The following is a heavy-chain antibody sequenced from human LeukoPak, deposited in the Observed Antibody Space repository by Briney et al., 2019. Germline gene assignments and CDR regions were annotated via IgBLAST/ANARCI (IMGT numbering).Heavy chain of an antibody. Sequence: GGSLRLSCAASGVTLSNYGMTWVRQAPGKGLEWVSLINSGGSTYYADSVKGRFTISRDNSKNTLYLQMNSLRAEDTAVYYCARDSIHHCGGGTCSDYWGQGTLVTVSS. CDR3: ARDSIHHCGGGTCSDY. CDR1: GVTLSNYG. J-gene: IGHJ4*02. CDR2: INSGGST. D-gene: IGHD2-15*01. V-gene: IGHV3-66*01.